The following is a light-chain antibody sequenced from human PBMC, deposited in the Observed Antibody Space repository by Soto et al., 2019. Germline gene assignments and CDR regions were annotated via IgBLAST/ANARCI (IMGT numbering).Light chain of an antibody. Sequence: EIVMTQSPATLSVSPGERAPLSCRASQSVSSNLAWYQQKRSQAPRPLIYGASTRATGIPARFSGSGSGTEFTLTISSLQSEDFGVYYWQQYNNWPQWTFGQGTKVEIK. V-gene: IGKV3-15*01. CDR1: QSVSSN. CDR2: GAS. CDR3: QQYNNWPQWT. J-gene: IGKJ1*01.